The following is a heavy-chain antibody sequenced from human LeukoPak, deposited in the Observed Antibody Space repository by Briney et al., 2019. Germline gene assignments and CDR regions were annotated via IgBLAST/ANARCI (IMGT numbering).Heavy chain of an antibody. D-gene: IGHD3/OR15-3a*01. CDR3: ARKGLGDY. V-gene: IGHV3-7*03. CDR2: IEQDGSVK. J-gene: IGHJ4*02. Sequence: GGSLRLSCAASGFTFSDYWMSWVRQAPGKGLEWVANIEQDGSVKYYVDSVRGRFTIFRDNAQNLLYLQMSSLRADDTAVYYCARKGLGDYWGQGTLVTVSS. CDR1: GFTFSDYW.